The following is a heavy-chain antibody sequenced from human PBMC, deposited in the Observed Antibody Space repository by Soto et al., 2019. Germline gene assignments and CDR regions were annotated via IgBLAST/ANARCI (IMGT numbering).Heavy chain of an antibody. D-gene: IGHD6-13*01. CDR3: ARGGNRIAAAGPQDY. Sequence: SESQSLTCAVYGGSFSGYYGSWIRKPPEKALEWIGAKNHSGSTNYNTSIKSRVTISVDTSKNQFSLKLSSVTAVDSVVYYCARGGNRIAAAGPQDYWGQVTLVTVSS. V-gene: IGHV4-34*01. CDR1: GGSFSGYY. CDR2: KNHSGST. J-gene: IGHJ4*02.